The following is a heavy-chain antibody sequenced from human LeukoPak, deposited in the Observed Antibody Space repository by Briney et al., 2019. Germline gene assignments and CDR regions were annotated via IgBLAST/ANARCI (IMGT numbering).Heavy chain of an antibody. D-gene: IGHD1-7*01. CDR1: GFTFSSYE. Sequence: GGSLRLSCAASGFTFSSYEMNWVRQAPGKGLEWVSYITGSSSTIYYADSVKGRFTISRDNAKNSLYLQMNSLRAEDTAVYYCARENSRPYNWFDPWGQGTLVTVSS. CDR2: ITGSSSTI. J-gene: IGHJ5*02. V-gene: IGHV3-48*01. CDR3: ARENSRPYNWFDP.